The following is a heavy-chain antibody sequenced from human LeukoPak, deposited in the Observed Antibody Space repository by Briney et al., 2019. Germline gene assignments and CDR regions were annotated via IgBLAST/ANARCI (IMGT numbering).Heavy chain of an antibody. CDR2: INHSGST. CDR1: GFTFSNAW. J-gene: IGHJ3*02. V-gene: IGHV4-34*08. D-gene: IGHD6-19*01. CDR3: ANLPRSSGWYGEAAFDI. Sequence: GSLRLSCAASGFTFSNAWMNWVRQPPGKGLEWIGEINHSGSTNYNPSLKSRVTISVDTSKNQFSLKLSSVTAADTAVYYCANLPRSSGWYGEAAFDIWGQGTMVTVSS.